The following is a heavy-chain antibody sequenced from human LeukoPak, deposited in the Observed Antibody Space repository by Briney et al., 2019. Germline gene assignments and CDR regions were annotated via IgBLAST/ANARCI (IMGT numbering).Heavy chain of an antibody. D-gene: IGHD3-9*01. V-gene: IGHV1-69*13. CDR2: IIPIFGTA. J-gene: IGHJ6*03. Sequence: ASVKLSCKASGGTFSSYAISWVRQAPGQGLEWMGGIIPIFGTANYAQKFQGRVTITADESTSTAYMELSSLRSEDTAVYYCARDRSHYDILTGYFKGYYYMDVWGKGTTVTISS. CDR1: GGTFSSYA. CDR3: ARDRSHYDILTGYFKGYYYMDV.